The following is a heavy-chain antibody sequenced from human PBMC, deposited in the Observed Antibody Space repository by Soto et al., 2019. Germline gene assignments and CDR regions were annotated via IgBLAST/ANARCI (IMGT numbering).Heavy chain of an antibody. CDR2: ISGSGGST. Sequence: GGSLRLSCAASGFTFSSYAMSWVRQAPGKGLEWVSAISGSGGSTYYADSVKGRFTISRDNSKNTLYLQMNSLRAEDTAVYYCAKYRYFDWLLYRYFDYWGQGTLVTVSS. J-gene: IGHJ4*02. CDR1: GFTFSSYA. CDR3: AKYRYFDWLLYRYFDY. V-gene: IGHV3-23*01. D-gene: IGHD3-9*01.